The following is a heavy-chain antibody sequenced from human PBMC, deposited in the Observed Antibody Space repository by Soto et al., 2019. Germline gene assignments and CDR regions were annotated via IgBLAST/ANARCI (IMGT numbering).Heavy chain of an antibody. Sequence: PGGSLRLSCAASGGTCISHSMSWVRQAPGKGLEWVSYISSGSRAIYYADSVKGRFTISRDNAKNSLYLQMSSLRAEDTAVYYCARDNSYACDYWGRGTLVTVSS. CDR3: ARDNSYACDY. J-gene: IGHJ4*02. CDR2: ISSGSRAI. CDR1: GGTCISHS. D-gene: IGHD1-20*01. V-gene: IGHV3-48*01.